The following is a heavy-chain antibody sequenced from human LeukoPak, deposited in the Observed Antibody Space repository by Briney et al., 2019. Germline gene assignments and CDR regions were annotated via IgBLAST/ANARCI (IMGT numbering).Heavy chain of an antibody. CDR2: IYSGGST. CDR1: GSTVSNNY. D-gene: IGHD1-26*01. CDR3: ARIYSGSYSDY. Sequence: PGGSLRLSCAASGSTVSNNYMSWVRKAPRKGLEWVSVIYSGGSTYYADSVKGRFTISRGNSRNTLYLQMNSLRAEDTAVYYCARIYSGSYSDYWGQGTLVTVSS. J-gene: IGHJ4*02. V-gene: IGHV3-53*01.